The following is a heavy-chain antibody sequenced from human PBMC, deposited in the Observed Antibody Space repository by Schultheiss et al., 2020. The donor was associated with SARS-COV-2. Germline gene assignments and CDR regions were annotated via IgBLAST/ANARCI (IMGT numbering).Heavy chain of an antibody. Sequence: SVKVSCKASGYTFTSYGISWVRQAPGQGLEWMGGLIPMFGTSHYARKIQGRVTITADESTSTAYMELSSLRSDDTAVYYCARALLWFGELVAFDIWGQGTMVTVSS. J-gene: IGHJ3*02. CDR3: ARALLWFGELVAFDI. D-gene: IGHD3-10*01. CDR1: GYTFTSYG. CDR2: LIPMFGTS. V-gene: IGHV1-69*13.